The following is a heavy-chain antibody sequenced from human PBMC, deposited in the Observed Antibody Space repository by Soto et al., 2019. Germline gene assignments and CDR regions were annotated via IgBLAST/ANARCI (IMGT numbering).Heavy chain of an antibody. CDR1: GFTFSNAW. D-gene: IGHD3-22*01. V-gene: IGHV3-15*07. Sequence: EVQLVESGGGLVKPGGSLRVSCAASGFTFSNAWMNWVRQAPGKGLEWVGRIKSKTDGGTTDYAAPVKGRFTISRDDSKNTLYLQMNSLKTEDTAVYYCTTAYDSSGYYTYYYYGMDVWGQGTTVTVSS. CDR3: TTAYDSSGYYTYYYYGMDV. CDR2: IKSKTDGGTT. J-gene: IGHJ6*02.